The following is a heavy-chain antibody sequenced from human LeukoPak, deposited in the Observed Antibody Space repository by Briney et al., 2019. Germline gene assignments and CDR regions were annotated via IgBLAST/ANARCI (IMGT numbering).Heavy chain of an antibody. J-gene: IGHJ4*02. Sequence: PGGSLRLSCAASGFTFSSYAMSWVRQAPGKGLEWVSAISGSGGSTYYADSVKGRLTISRDNSKNTLYLQMNSLRAEDTAVYYCAKVPNRYSSSSNYIDYWGQGTLVTVSS. V-gene: IGHV3-23*01. CDR1: GFTFSSYA. CDR3: AKVPNRYSSSSNYIDY. CDR2: ISGSGGST. D-gene: IGHD6-6*01.